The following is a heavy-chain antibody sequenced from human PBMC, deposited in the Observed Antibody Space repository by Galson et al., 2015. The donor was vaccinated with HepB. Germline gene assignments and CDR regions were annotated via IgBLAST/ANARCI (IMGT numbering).Heavy chain of an antibody. CDR2: ISAYNGNT. CDR3: ARDIDSGFYYGGRTGAYFDY. D-gene: IGHD3-22*01. V-gene: IGHV1-18*01. J-gene: IGHJ4*02. CDR1: GYTFTNYG. Sequence: SVKVSCKASGYTFTNYGISWVRQAPGQGLEWMGWISAYNGNTKYAQKFQGRVTMTTDTSTNTAYMELRSLRSDDTTVYYCARDIDSGFYYGGRTGAYFDYWGQGTLVTVSS.